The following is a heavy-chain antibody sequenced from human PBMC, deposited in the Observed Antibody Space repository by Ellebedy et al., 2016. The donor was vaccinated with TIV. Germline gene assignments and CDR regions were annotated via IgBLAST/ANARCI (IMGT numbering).Heavy chain of an antibody. J-gene: IGHJ4*02. Sequence: GESLKISCAASGFTFSSNWMSWVRQTPGKGLEWVAYIKQDGSEKYYVDSVKGRFTISRDNAKNSLYLQMNSLSAEDTAVYYWARGRRFNWGQGTLDTVSS. CDR3: ARGRRFN. CDR2: IKQDGSEK. D-gene: IGHD3-16*01. V-gene: IGHV3-7*03. CDR1: GFTFSSNW.